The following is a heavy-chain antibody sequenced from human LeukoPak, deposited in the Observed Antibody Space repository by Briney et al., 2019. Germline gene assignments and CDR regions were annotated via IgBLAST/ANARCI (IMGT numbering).Heavy chain of an antibody. J-gene: IGHJ3*01. CDR2: ISYDGRDK. D-gene: IGHD2-21*02. CDR3: AKPRGGDSWAFDV. V-gene: IGHV3-30*18. Sequence: GGSLRLSRAASGFTFSSYGMHWVRQAPGKGLEWVAGISYDGRDKYYADSVKGRFTISRDNSKNTLNLQMNSLRAEDTAVYYCAKPRGGDSWAFDVWGQGTMVTVSS. CDR1: GFTFSSYG.